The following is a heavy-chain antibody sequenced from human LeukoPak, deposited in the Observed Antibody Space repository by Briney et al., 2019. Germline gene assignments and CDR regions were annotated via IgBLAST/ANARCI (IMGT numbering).Heavy chain of an antibody. V-gene: IGHV3-30*18. Sequence: PGGSLRLSCAASGFTFSSYGMHWVRQAPGKGLEWVAVISYDGSNKYYADSVKGRFTISRDNSKNTLYLQMNSLRAEDTAVYYCAKEGRGSSLDYWGQGTLVTVSS. CDR3: AKEGRGSSLDY. J-gene: IGHJ4*02. D-gene: IGHD6-13*01. CDR2: ISYDGSNK. CDR1: GFTFSSYG.